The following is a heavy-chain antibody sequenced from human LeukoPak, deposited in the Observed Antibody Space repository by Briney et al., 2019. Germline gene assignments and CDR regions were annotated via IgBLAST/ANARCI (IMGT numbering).Heavy chain of an antibody. V-gene: IGHV4-39*01. D-gene: IGHD3-22*01. CDR2: VYYTGST. Sequence: SETLSLTCSVSDGSISSSSYSWGWIRQPPGKGLEFIGSVYYTGSTYNNPSLKSRDTISVDTSKNQFSLNLSSVTAADTALYFCARLVVYDGSGYYYFDYWGQGTLVTVSS. J-gene: IGHJ4*02. CDR1: DGSISSSSYS. CDR3: ARLVVYDGSGYYYFDY.